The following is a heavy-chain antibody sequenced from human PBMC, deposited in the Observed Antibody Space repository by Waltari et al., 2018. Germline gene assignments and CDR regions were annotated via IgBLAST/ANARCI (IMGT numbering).Heavy chain of an antibody. J-gene: IGHJ4*02. CDR3: ARAQTIFGVVIDY. CDR2: IYYSGST. V-gene: IGHV4-59*11. Sequence: QVQLQESGPGLVKPSETLSLTCTVSGGSISSHYWSWIRQPPGKGLEWIGYIYYSGSTNYNPSLKSRVTISVGTSKNQFSLKLSSVTAADTAVYYCARAQTIFGVVIDYWGQGTLVTVSS. CDR1: GGSISSHY. D-gene: IGHD3-3*01.